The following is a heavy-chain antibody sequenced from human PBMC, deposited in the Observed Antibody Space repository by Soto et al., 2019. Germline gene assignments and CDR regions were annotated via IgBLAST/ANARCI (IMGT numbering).Heavy chain of an antibody. D-gene: IGHD6-19*01. CDR1: GYTFTSYY. CDR2: INPSGGST. V-gene: IGHV1-46*01. CDR3: ARPNGIAVTTHKNYYYYYGMDV. J-gene: IGHJ6*02. Sequence: ASVKVCCKASGYTFTSYYMHWVRQAPGQGLEWMGIINPSGGSTSYAQKFQGRVTMTRDTSTSTVYMELSSLRSEDTAVYYCARPNGIAVTTHKNYYYYYGMDVWGQGTTVTVSS.